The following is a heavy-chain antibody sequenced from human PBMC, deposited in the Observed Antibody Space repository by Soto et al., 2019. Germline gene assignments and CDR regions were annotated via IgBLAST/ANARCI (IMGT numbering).Heavy chain of an antibody. CDR2: IYYSGST. D-gene: IGHD1-1*01. V-gene: IGHV4-31*03. CDR1: GGSISSGGYY. J-gene: IGHJ3*02. Sequence: LSLPCTVSGGSISSGGYYWSWIRQHPGKGLEWIGYIYYSGSTYYNPSLKSRVTISVDTSKNQFSLKLSSVTAAYTAAYYCARAGMKYDNEDAFDIWGQGTMVTGSS. CDR3: ARAGMKYDNEDAFDI.